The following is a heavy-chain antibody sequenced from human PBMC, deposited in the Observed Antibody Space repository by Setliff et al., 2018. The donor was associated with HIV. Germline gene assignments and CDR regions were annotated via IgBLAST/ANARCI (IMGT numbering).Heavy chain of an antibody. Sequence: SVKVSCKASGATFSSHAISWVRQAPGQGLEWMGRIVPMFGTAIYAQKFQGRVTITADKSTSTAYMELSSLRSDDTAVYFCARVSYYDSSGYYDYWYFDLWGRGTLVTVSS. D-gene: IGHD3-22*01. V-gene: IGHV1-69*06. CDR2: IVPMFGTA. J-gene: IGHJ2*01. CDR3: ARVSYYDSSGYYDYWYFDL. CDR1: GATFSSHA.